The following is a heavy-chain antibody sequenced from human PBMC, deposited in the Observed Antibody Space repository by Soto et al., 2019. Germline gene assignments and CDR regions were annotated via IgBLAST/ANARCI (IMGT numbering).Heavy chain of an antibody. V-gene: IGHV3-30*18. D-gene: IGHD5-12*01. Sequence: QLQLVESGGGVVQPGRSLRLSCAASGFTFSLYGMHWVRQAPGRGLEWVAVTSYDGSNKFYADSVKGRFTISRDNSKNTLYLEMNSLRPEDTAVYFCAKDSGYNCYDVYDYYYGMDVWGQGTTVTVSS. J-gene: IGHJ6*02. CDR3: AKDSGYNCYDVYDYYYGMDV. CDR2: TSYDGSNK. CDR1: GFTFSLYG.